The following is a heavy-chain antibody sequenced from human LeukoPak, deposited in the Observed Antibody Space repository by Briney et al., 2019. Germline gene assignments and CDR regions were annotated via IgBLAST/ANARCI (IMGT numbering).Heavy chain of an antibody. CDR1: GFTFSSYW. Sequence: PGGSLRLSCAASGFTFSSYWMSWVRQAPGKGLEWVANIKQDGSEKYYVDSVKGRFTISRDNAKNSLYLQMNSLRAEDTAVYYCARRYCSSTSCYGLDPWGQGTLVTVSS. D-gene: IGHD2-2*01. J-gene: IGHJ5*02. V-gene: IGHV3-7*03. CDR2: IKQDGSEK. CDR3: ARRYCSSTSCYGLDP.